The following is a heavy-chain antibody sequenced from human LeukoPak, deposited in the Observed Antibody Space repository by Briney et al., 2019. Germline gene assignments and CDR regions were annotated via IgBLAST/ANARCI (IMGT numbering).Heavy chain of an antibody. J-gene: IGHJ4*02. CDR1: GYTFTNYY. CDR2: INPSAGST. CDR3: TRERQQPYYFDY. Sequence: ASVKVSCKASGYTFTNYYIHWVRQAPGQGREWMGIINPSAGSTGFAQKFQGRVTMTSDTSTSTVYMELSSLRSEDTAVYYCTRERQQPYYFDYWGQGTLVTVSS. D-gene: IGHD6-13*01. V-gene: IGHV1-46*03.